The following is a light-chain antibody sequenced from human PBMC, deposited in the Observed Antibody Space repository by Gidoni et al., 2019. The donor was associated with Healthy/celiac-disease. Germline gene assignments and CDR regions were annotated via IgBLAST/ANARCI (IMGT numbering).Light chain of an antibody. Sequence: DIQMTQSPSSLSASVGDRVTITCQASQDISNYLHWYPQKPGKAHKLMSYDASNLETGVPSRVSGSGSGTDVTFTISSLQPEDIATDYCQQYDNLPALTFGGGTKVEIK. CDR1: QDISNY. CDR3: QQYDNLPALT. J-gene: IGKJ4*01. V-gene: IGKV1-33*01. CDR2: DAS.